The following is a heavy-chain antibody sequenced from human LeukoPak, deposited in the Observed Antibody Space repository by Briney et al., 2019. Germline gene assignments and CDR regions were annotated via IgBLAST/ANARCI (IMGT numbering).Heavy chain of an antibody. CDR2: IDYTGRTK. Sequence: PGGSLRLSCAGSRFSFSSFEINWVRQTPGKGLEWIANIDYTGRTKYYADPVKGRFTISRDDAKNSVYLQMNSLRAEDTAIYYCARDPEGGACDHWGQGTLVTVSS. CDR3: ARDPEGGACDH. D-gene: IGHD1-26*01. CDR1: RFSFSSFE. J-gene: IGHJ4*02. V-gene: IGHV3-48*03.